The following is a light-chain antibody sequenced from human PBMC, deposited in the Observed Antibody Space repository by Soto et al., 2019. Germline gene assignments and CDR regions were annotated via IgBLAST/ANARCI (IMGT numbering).Light chain of an antibody. CDR3: SSYTSRSTVV. J-gene: IGLJ1*01. V-gene: IGLV2-14*03. CDR1: SSDVGGYNF. CDR2: DVS. Sequence: QSVLTQPASVSGSPGQSITISCTGTSSDVGGYNFVSWYQQHPGKAPKLIISDVSNRPSGVSNRFSGSKSGNTASLTISGLQPEDEADFYCSSYTSRSTVVFGGGTKLTVL.